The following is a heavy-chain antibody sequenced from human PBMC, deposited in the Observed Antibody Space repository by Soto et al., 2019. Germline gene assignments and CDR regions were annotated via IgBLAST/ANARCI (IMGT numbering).Heavy chain of an antibody. Sequence: GGSLRLSCAASGFTFSSYGMHWVRQAPGKGLEWVAVIWYDGSNKYYADSVKGRFTISRDNSKNTLYLQMNSLRAEDTAVYYCASSVSEYSSSGGYWGQGTLVTVSS. CDR3: ASSVSEYSSSGGY. CDR1: GFTFSSYG. V-gene: IGHV3-33*01. CDR2: IWYDGSNK. D-gene: IGHD6-6*01. J-gene: IGHJ4*02.